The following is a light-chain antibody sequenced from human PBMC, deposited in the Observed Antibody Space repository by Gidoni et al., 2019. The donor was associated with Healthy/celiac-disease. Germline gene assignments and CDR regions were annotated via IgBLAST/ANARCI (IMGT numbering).Light chain of an antibody. CDR3: QQSSNWLT. CDR1: QSVSSY. CDR2: DAS. J-gene: IGKJ4*01. V-gene: IGKV3-11*01. Sequence: EIVLTQSPATLSLSPGERATLACRASQSVSSYLAWYQQKPGQAPRLLIYDASNRATGIPARFRGSGSGTDFTLTLSSLEPEDFAVYYCQQSSNWLTFGGGTKVEIK.